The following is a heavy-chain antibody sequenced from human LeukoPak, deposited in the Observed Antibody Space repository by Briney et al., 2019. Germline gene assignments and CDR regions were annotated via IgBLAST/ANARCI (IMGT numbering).Heavy chain of an antibody. V-gene: IGHV1-2*02. CDR1: GSTFTGYY. CDR2: INPNSGGT. Sequence: ASVKASCKASGSTFTGYYMHWVRQAPGQGLEWMGWINPNSGGTNYAQKFQGRVTMTRDTSISTAYMELSRLRSDDTAVYYCARGDDEWLLPFDYWGQGTLVTVSS. D-gene: IGHD6-19*01. CDR3: ARGDDEWLLPFDY. J-gene: IGHJ4*02.